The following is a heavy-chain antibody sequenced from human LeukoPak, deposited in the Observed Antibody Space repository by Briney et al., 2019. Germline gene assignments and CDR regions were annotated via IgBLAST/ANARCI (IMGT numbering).Heavy chain of an antibody. Sequence: SETLSLTCTVSGGSISSYYWSWIRQPAGKGLEWIGRIYTSGSTNYNPSLKSRVTMSVDTSKNQFSLKLSSVTAADTAVYYCARGEGTVVPAVKGVYTDVWGKGTTVTVSS. J-gene: IGHJ6*03. CDR2: IYTSGST. D-gene: IGHD2-2*01. V-gene: IGHV4-4*07. CDR3: ARGEGTVVPAVKGVYTDV. CDR1: GGSISSYY.